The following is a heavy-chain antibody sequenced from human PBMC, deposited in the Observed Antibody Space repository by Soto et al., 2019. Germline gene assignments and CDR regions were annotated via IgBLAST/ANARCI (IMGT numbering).Heavy chain of an antibody. V-gene: IGHV1-18*01. CDR1: GYSFTNYG. D-gene: IGHD4-4*01. CDR3: ARGAVTTGPTYYYYGMDV. J-gene: IGHJ6*02. CDR2: ISGHNGNT. Sequence: ASVKVSCKASGYSFTNYGISWVRQAPGQGLEWMGWISGHNGNTNYAQKLQGRVTMTTDTSTSTAYMELRSLRSDDTAIYYCARGAVTTGPTYYYYGMDVWGQGTTVTVSS.